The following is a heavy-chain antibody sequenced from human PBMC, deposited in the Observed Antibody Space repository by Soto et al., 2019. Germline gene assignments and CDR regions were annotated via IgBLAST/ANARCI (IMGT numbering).Heavy chain of an antibody. Sequence: QVQLVQSGAEVKKPGSSVKVSCKASGGTFNSYAISWVRQAPGQGLEWMGGTIPIFRTADYAQKFQGRVTITADESTSTAYMELSSLRSEDTAVYYCASQQLGPSYCYSMDVWGQGTTVTVSS. D-gene: IGHD6-6*01. CDR2: TIPIFRTA. CDR3: ASQQLGPSYCYSMDV. CDR1: GGTFNSYA. V-gene: IGHV1-69*12. J-gene: IGHJ6*02.